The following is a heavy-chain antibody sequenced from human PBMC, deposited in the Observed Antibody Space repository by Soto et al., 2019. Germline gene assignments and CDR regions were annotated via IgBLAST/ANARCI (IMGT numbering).Heavy chain of an antibody. V-gene: IGHV4-38-2*01. CDR2: IYRGGIT. D-gene: IGHD1-1*01. CDR1: GYSISSGLY. Sequence: SETLSLTCAVSGYSISSGLYWGWIRQPPGKGLEWIGAIYRGGITYYNPSLKSRVTISIDTSKNHFSLRLSSVTATDTAVYFCAIGNPDWFDPWGQGTLVTVSS. CDR3: AIGNPDWFDP. J-gene: IGHJ5*02.